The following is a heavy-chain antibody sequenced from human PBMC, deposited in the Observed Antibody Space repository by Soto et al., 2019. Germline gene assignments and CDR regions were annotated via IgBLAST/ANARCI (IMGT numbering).Heavy chain of an antibody. Sequence: SVKVSCKASGGTFSSYAISWVRQAPGQGLEWMGAVIPILGQAYYAQNLQDRVTITADESTRTTYMELSSLRSEDTAVYFCARVGGVGAPPGADYWGQGTLVTVSS. CDR2: VIPILGQA. J-gene: IGHJ4*02. CDR3: ARVGGVGAPPGADY. CDR1: GGTFSSYA. V-gene: IGHV1-69*13. D-gene: IGHD1-26*01.